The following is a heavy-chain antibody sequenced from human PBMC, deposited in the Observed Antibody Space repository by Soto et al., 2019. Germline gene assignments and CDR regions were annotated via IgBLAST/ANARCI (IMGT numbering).Heavy chain of an antibody. CDR2: IYHSGST. J-gene: IGHJ5*02. CDR1: GGSINSRYW. D-gene: IGHD6-19*01. CDR3: ARHPSGFWFDP. Sequence: SETLSLTCAVSGGSINSRYWWSWVRQSPGKGLEWIGEIYHSGSTNYNPSLKSRVTISVDKSKNQFSLKLGSVTAADTALYHCARHPSGFWFDPWGQGTLVTVSS. V-gene: IGHV4-4*02.